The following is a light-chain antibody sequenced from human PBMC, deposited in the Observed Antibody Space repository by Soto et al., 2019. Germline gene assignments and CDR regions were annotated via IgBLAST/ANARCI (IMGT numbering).Light chain of an antibody. J-gene: IGKJ2*01. V-gene: IGKV3-20*01. CDR2: AAS. Sequence: EIVLTQSPGTLSLSPGERATPSCRASQSVSSSYLAWYQQKPGQAPRLLIYAASSRATGIPDRFSGSGSGTDFTLTISRLEPADFAVYYCQHYGSSLMYTFGQGTKLEIK. CDR3: QHYGSSLMYT. CDR1: QSVSSSY.